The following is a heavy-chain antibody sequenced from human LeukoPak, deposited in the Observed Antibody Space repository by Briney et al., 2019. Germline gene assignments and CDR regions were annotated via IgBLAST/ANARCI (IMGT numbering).Heavy chain of an antibody. J-gene: IGHJ4*02. CDR1: GFTLSTHW. CDR3: ARRWYTGTYYYFDL. V-gene: IGHV3-74*01. D-gene: IGHD1-26*01. Sequence: PGGSLRLSCAASGFTLSTHWMHWVRQAPGKGLVWVSRINGDGTTTSYADSMKGRFTISRVNAKSTLYLEMDSLRAEDTAIYYCARRWYTGTYYYFDLWGQGTLVTVSS. CDR2: INGDGTTT.